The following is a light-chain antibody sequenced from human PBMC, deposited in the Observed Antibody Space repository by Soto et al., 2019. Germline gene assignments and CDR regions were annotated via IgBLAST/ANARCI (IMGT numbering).Light chain of an antibody. CDR2: DFT. CDR3: GSDAGSDNYV. J-gene: IGLJ1*01. V-gene: IGLV2-14*03. CDR1: SNEIGGYNY. Sequence: QSVLTQPASVSGSPGHSITIPCTGTSNEIGGYNYVSWYQQFPGKAPKLIIYDFTNRPSGVSCRFSGSKSGNKASLTISEFQAEDGANYFCGSDAGSDNYVFGTGTKATVL.